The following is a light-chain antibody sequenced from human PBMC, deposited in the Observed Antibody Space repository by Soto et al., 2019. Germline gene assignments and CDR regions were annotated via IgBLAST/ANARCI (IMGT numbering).Light chain of an antibody. V-gene: IGLV2-18*02. J-gene: IGLJ2*01. CDR1: SSDVGLYNR. CDR2: EVT. Sequence: QSALTQPPSVSGSPGQSVTISCTGTSSDVGLYNRVSWYQQPPGTAPKLMIYEVTNRPSAVPDRFSGSKSGNTASLTISGLQAEDEADYYCSSFTSSATEVFCGGTKLTVL. CDR3: SSFTSSATEV.